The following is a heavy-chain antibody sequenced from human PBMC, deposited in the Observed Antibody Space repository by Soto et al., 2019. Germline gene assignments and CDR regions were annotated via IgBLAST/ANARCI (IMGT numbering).Heavy chain of an antibody. CDR1: GGSISSSSYY. Sequence: SETLSLTCTVSGGSISSSSYYWGWIRQPPGKGLEWIGSIYYSGSTYYNPSLKSRVTISVDTSKNQFSLKLSSVTAADTAVYYCARHVGGDYSFFDYYYYYMDVWGKGTTVTVSS. CDR2: IYYSGST. V-gene: IGHV4-39*01. CDR3: ARHVGGDYSFFDYYYYYMDV. J-gene: IGHJ6*03. D-gene: IGHD4-17*01.